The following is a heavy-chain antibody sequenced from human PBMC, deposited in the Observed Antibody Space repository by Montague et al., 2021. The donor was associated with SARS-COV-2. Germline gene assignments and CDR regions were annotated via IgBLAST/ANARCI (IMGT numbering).Heavy chain of an antibody. J-gene: IGHJ4*02. CDR3: ARSRDWYLGN. CDR2: IHIGGTS. D-gene: IGHD3-9*01. Sequence: SDTLSLTCTVSGDSISSGGYFWGWIRQPPGKGLEWIASIHIGGTSYLNPSLKSRVTTSIDSSKNQFSLNVTSVTAADTAVYFCARSRDWYLGNWGQGTLATVSS. V-gene: IGHV4-39*07. CDR1: GDSISSGGYF.